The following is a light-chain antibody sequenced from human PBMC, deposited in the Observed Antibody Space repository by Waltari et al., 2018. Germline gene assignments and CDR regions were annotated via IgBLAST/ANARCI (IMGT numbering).Light chain of an antibody. CDR2: DVS. J-gene: IGLJ1*01. CDR1: RSDIGGYNS. V-gene: IGLV2-14*03. CDR3: SSYTNTNSLAL. Sequence: QSALTQPASASGSPGQSITISCTGTRSDIGGYNSVSWYQQHAGKAPRLILYDVSQRPSGGSSRFSGSKSGNTASLTISGLQADDEADYYCSSYTNTNSLALFGAGTKVTVL.